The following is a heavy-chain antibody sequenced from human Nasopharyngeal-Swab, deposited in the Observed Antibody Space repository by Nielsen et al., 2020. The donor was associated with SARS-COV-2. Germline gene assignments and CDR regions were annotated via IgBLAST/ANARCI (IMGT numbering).Heavy chain of an antibody. J-gene: IGHJ6*02. CDR3: ARGDCSSTSCYPPGYYYYGMDV. CDR2: ISSSGSTI. D-gene: IGHD2-2*01. CDR1: GFTFSSYE. V-gene: IGHV3-48*03. Sequence: GGSLRLSCAASGFTFSSYEMNWVRQAPGKGLEWVSYISSSGSTIYYADSVKGRFTISRDNAKNSLYLQMNSLRAEDTAVYYCARGDCSSTSCYPPGYYYYGMDVWGQGTTVTVSS.